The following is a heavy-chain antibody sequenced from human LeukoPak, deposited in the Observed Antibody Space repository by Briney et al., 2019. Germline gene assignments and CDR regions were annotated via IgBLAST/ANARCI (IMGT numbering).Heavy chain of an antibody. J-gene: IGHJ4*02. CDR2: IYYSGST. CDR1: GGSISSYY. Sequence: PSETLSLTRTVSGGSISSYYWSWIRQPPGKGLEWIGYIYYSGSTNYNPSLKSRVTMSVDTSKNQFSLKLSSVTAADTAVYYCARRKWGTYYFDYWGQGTLVTVSS. CDR3: ARRKWGTYYFDY. D-gene: IGHD3-16*01. V-gene: IGHV4-59*12.